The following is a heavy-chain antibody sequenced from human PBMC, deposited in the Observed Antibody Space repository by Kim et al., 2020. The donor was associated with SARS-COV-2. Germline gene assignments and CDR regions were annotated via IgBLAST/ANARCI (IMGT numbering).Heavy chain of an antibody. CDR2: INTNTGNP. Sequence: ASVKVSCKTSGYTFTSYSINWVRQAPGQEFECMGWINTNTGNPTFARGFTGRFVFSLDTSVSTAFLHITSLEAEDTAVYYCARGDSSSSLDYWGQGTLVTVSS. J-gene: IGHJ4*02. CDR1: GYTFTSYS. CDR3: ARGDSSSSLDY. V-gene: IGHV7-4-1*02. D-gene: IGHD6-6*01.